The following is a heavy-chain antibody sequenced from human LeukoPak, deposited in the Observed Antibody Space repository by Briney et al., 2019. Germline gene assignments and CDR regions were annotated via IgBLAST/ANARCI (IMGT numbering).Heavy chain of an antibody. D-gene: IGHD3-10*01. J-gene: IGHJ4*02. V-gene: IGHV3-74*01. CDR1: GFTFSTYW. Sequence: PGGSLRLSCAASGFTFSTYWMHWVRQAPGKGLVWVSRINTDGSTTSYADSAKGRFTISRDNSKNTLYLQMNSLRAEDTAVYYCAKDSSVVRGDYDYFDYWGQGTLVTVSS. CDR3: AKDSSVVRGDYDYFDY. CDR2: INTDGSTT.